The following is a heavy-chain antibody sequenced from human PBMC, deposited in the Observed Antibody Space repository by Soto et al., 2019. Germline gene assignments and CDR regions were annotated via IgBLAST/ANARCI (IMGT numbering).Heavy chain of an antibody. J-gene: IGHJ4*02. V-gene: IGHV4-30-2*01. Sequence: QLQLHESGSGLVKPSQTLSLTCTVSGASITYGGYSWSWIRQTPGKGLEWIGRVFGNGAGTPIYNSSLKNRVTVSVDSSMKKFSLKLTSVTAADTAVYFCARDLPPYDRRTQSAGAFEDWGQGILVAVSS. CDR2: VFGNGAGTP. CDR1: GASITYGGYS. CDR3: ARDLPPYDRRTQSAGAFED. D-gene: IGHD3-22*01.